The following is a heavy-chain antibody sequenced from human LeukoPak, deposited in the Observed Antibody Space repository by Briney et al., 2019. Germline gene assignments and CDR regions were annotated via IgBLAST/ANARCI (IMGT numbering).Heavy chain of an antibody. CDR2: ISYDGSNK. Sequence: GRSLRLSCAASGFTFSSYGMHWVRQAPGKGLEWVAVISYDGSNKYYADSVKGRFTISRDNSKNTLYLQMNSLRAEDTAVYYCAKEKNDYGDYGGPFDYWGQGTLVTVSS. CDR3: AKEKNDYGDYGGPFDY. V-gene: IGHV3-30*18. CDR1: GFTFSSYG. D-gene: IGHD4-17*01. J-gene: IGHJ4*02.